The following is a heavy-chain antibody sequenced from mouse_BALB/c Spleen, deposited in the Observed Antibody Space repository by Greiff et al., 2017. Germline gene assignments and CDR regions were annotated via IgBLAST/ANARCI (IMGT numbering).Heavy chain of an antibody. D-gene: IGHD2-3*01. CDR2: ISYDGSN. CDR1: GYSITSCYY. Sequence: EVKLQESGPGLVKPSQSLSLSCAVTGYSITSCYYWYLLRPFPGNKLVWMGYISYDGSNNYNPSLKNRISITRDTSKNQFFLKLNSVTTEDTATYCCARANMKDAMDYWGQGTSVTVSS. V-gene: IGHV3-6*02. J-gene: IGHJ4*01. CDR3: ARANMKDAMDY.